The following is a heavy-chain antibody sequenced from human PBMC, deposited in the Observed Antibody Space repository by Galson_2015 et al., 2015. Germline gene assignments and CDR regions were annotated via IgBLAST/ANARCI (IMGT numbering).Heavy chain of an antibody. V-gene: IGHV3-21*01. J-gene: IGHJ4*02. D-gene: IGHD5-18*01. CDR2: ISSSSSYI. Sequence: SLRLSCAASGFTFSSYEMNWVRQAPGKGLEWVSSISSSSSYIYYADSVKGRFTISRDNAKNSLYLQMNSLRAEDTAVYYCAREGRYSYVDSFDYWGQGTLVTVSS. CDR3: AREGRYSYVDSFDY. CDR1: GFTFSSYE.